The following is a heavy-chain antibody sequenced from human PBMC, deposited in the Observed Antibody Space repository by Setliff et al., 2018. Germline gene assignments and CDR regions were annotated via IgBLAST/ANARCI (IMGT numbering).Heavy chain of an antibody. CDR2: INHSGST. Sequence: PSETLSLTCTVSGGSISSGSYYWSWIRQPPGKGLEWIGEINHSGSTNYNPSLKSRVTISVDTSKNQFSLKLSSVTAADTAVYYCATSIAARYYYYYMDVWGKGTTVTVSS. V-gene: IGHV4-39*07. CDR3: ATSIAARYYYYYMDV. CDR1: GGSISSGSYY. J-gene: IGHJ6*03. D-gene: IGHD6-6*01.